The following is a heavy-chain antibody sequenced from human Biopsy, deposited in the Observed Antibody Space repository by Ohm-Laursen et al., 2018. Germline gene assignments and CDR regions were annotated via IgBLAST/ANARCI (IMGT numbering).Heavy chain of an antibody. Sequence: TLSLTCTVSGGSISSNNYYWGWIRQPPGKGLEWIGHIYYSVMTNYNPSLQSRVSISVDTSRNQVSLTLSSVTAADTAVYCCARDSGILNYGNFKYYHYYGMNVWGQGTKVTVSS. CDR3: ARDSGILNYGNFKYYHYYGMNV. CDR1: GGSISSNNYY. CDR2: IYYSVMT. D-gene: IGHD4-11*01. V-gene: IGHV4-61*01. J-gene: IGHJ6*02.